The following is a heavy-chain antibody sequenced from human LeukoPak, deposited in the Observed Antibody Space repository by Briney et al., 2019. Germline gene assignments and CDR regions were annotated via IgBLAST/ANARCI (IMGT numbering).Heavy chain of an antibody. CDR2: ISAYNGNT. J-gene: IGHJ4*02. CDR3: ARGLFGVAPFDY. V-gene: IGHV1-18*01. D-gene: IGHD3-3*01. Sequence: ASVKVSCKASGGTFSSYAISWVRQAPGQGLEWMGWISAYNGNTNYAQKLQGRVTMTTDTSTSTAYMELRSLRSDDTAVYYCARGLFGVAPFDYWGQGTLVTVSS. CDR1: GGTFSSYA.